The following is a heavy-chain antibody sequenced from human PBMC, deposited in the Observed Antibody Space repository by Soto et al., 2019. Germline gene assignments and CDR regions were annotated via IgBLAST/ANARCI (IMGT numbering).Heavy chain of an antibody. D-gene: IGHD3-16*01. V-gene: IGHV3-23*01. Sequence: EVQLLESGGGLVQPGGSLRLSCAASGFTFSSYAMSWVRQAPGKGLEWVSAISGSGGSTYYADSVKGRFTISRDNSKNTLYLQMNSLRAEDTAVYYCAKVGGLRATVFMTHGDGSDYGGQGTLVTVSS. CDR2: ISGSGGST. J-gene: IGHJ4*02. CDR1: GFTFSSYA. CDR3: AKVGGLRATVFMTHGDGSDY.